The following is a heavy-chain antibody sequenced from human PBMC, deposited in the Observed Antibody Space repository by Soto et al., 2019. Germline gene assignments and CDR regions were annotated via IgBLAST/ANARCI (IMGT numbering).Heavy chain of an antibody. D-gene: IGHD2-2*01. CDR3: AGLGYCSSTSCLGYYYYYYMDV. Sequence: SETLSLTCTVSGGSISSSSYYWGWIRQPPGKGLEWIGSIYYSGSTYYNPSLKSRVTISVDTSKNQFSPKLSSVTAADTAVYYCAGLGYCSSTSCLGYYYYYYMDVWGKGTTVTVSS. J-gene: IGHJ6*03. CDR2: IYYSGST. CDR1: GGSISSSSYY. V-gene: IGHV4-39*01.